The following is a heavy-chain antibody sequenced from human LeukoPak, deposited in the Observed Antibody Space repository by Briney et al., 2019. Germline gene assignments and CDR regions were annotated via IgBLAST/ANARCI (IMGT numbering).Heavy chain of an antibody. CDR1: GFTVSSNY. J-gene: IGHJ3*01. D-gene: IGHD1-20*01. CDR3: AKEGPNLYNWNDNPS. CDR2: IYSGGST. V-gene: IGHV3-66*01. Sequence: GGSLRLSCAASGFTVSSNYMSWVRQAPGKGLEWVSVIYSGGSTYYADSVKGRFTISRDNSKNTLYLQMNSLRAEDTAVYYCAKEGPNLYNWNDNPSWGQGTMVTVSS.